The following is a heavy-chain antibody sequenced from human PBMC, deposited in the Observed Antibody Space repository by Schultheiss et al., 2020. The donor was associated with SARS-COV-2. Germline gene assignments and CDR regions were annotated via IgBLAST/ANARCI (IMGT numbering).Heavy chain of an antibody. Sequence: SETLSLTCTVSGGSISSYYWGWIRQPPGKGLEWIGSIYYSGSTYYNPSLKSRVTISVDTSKNQFSLKLSSVTAADTAVYYCARCGEYQLLSGFDYWGQGTLVTVSS. V-gene: IGHV4-39*01. CDR1: GGSISSYY. CDR3: ARCGEYQLLSGFDY. CDR2: IYYSGST. D-gene: IGHD2-2*01. J-gene: IGHJ4*02.